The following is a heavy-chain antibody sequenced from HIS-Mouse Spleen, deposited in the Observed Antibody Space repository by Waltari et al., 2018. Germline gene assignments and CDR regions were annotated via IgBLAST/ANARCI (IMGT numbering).Heavy chain of an antibody. CDR3: AGGPRSSSITGAFDI. V-gene: IGHV4-31*03. CDR1: VGSISSGGYY. D-gene: IGHD6-13*01. J-gene: IGHJ3*02. Sequence: QVQLQESGPGLVKHSQTLSPTCTVSVGSISSGGYYWSWFRQHPGKGLEWIGYIYYSGSTYYNPSLKSRVTISVDTSKNQFSLKLSSVTAADTAVYYYAGGPRSSSITGAFDIWGQGTMVTVSS. CDR2: IYYSGST.